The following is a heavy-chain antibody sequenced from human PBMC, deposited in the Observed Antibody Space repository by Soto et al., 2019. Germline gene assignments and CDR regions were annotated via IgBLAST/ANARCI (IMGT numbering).Heavy chain of an antibody. J-gene: IGHJ4*02. V-gene: IGHV4-39*01. Sequence: LSEALSLTCMVAVYSVSINIYYWRWIRQPPGKGLQWIGSFYHTGSTYYNPSRKSRVAISVDTSKNQFSLKLSSVTAADTAVYYCARRNTIFGVDHGLDYWSQGTLVTVSS. CDR3: ARRNTIFGVDHGLDY. CDR2: FYHTGST. D-gene: IGHD3-3*01. CDR1: VYSVSINIYY.